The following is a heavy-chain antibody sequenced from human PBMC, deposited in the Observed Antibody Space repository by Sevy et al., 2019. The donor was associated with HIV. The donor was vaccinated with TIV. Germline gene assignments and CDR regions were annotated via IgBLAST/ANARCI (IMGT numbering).Heavy chain of an antibody. Sequence: GGSLRLSCAASGFTFSSYAMHWVRQAPGKGLEWVAVISYDGSNKYYADSVKGRFTISRDNSKNTLYLEMNSLRTEDTAVDYCAGDQGAVVIVAATLFEYWGQGTLVTVSS. CDR2: ISYDGSNK. CDR1: GFTFSSYA. D-gene: IGHD2-15*01. V-gene: IGHV3-30*04. J-gene: IGHJ4*02. CDR3: AGDQGAVVIVAATLFEY.